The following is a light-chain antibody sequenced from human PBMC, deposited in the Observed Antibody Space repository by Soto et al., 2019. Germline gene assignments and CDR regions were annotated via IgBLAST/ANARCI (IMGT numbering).Light chain of an antibody. Sequence: QSVLTQPPSASGTPGQEVTISGSGTTSNIGYAYIHWYQQLPGTAPKLLIYSNDRRPSGVPDRFSGSKSGTSASLAISGLRSEDESDYYCAAWDDSLSGPVFGGGTKVTVL. CDR1: TSNIGYAY. CDR3: AAWDDSLSGPV. CDR2: SND. V-gene: IGLV1-47*01. J-gene: IGLJ3*02.